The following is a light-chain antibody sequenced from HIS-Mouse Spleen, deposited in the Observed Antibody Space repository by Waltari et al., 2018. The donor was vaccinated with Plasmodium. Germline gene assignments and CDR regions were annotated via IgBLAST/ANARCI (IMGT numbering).Light chain of an antibody. J-gene: IGLJ1*01. V-gene: IGLV2-14*01. CDR3: SSYTSSSTLV. CDR1: RRDAGGSTY. CDR2: EVS. Sequence: QSALTQPAPVSGSPGQSITISCTGTRRDAGGSTYVSWYQQHPGKAPKLMIYEVSNRPSGVSNRFSGSKSGNTASLTISGLQAEDEADYYCSSYTSSSTLVFGTGTEVTVL.